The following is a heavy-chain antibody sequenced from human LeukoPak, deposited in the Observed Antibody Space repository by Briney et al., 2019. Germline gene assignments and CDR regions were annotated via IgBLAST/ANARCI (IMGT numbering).Heavy chain of an antibody. V-gene: IGHV1-46*01. J-gene: IGHJ6*03. D-gene: IGHD2-15*01. CDR3: ARARSTPLYCSGGSCYSPYYYYMDV. Sequence: ASVKVSCKASGYTFTGYYMHWVRQAPGQGLEWMGIINPRGGSTSYTQKFQGRVTMTRDTSTSTVYMELSSLRSEDTAVYYCARARSTPLYCSGGSCYSPYYYYMDVWGKGTTVTISS. CDR2: INPRGGST. CDR1: GYTFTGYY.